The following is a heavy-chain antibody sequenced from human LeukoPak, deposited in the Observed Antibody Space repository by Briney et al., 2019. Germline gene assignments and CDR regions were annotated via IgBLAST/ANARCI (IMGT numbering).Heavy chain of an antibody. CDR3: ARYQRWLQSKWIDY. J-gene: IGHJ4*02. CDR2: ISSSGSTI. CDR1: GFTFSDYY. V-gene: IGHV3-11*01. Sequence: GGSLRLSCAASGFTFSDYYMSWIRQAPGKGLEWVSYISSSGSTIYYADSVKGRFTISRDNAKNSVYLQMNSLRAEDAAVYYCARYQRWLQSKWIDYWGQGTLVIVST. D-gene: IGHD5-24*01.